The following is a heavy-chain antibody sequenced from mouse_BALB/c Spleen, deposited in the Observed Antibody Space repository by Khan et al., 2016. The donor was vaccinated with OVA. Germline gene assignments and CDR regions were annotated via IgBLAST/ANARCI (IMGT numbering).Heavy chain of an antibody. CDR3: ARGYFFDY. J-gene: IGHJ2*01. V-gene: IGHV1-9*01. CDR1: GYTFSSYW. Sequence: QVQLQQPGAELMKPGASVKVSCKATGYTFSSYWIEWVKQRPGHGLEWIGEILPGTGSTNYNEKFKGKATFTADTSSNTAYMHLSSLTSEDSAIYCCARGYFFDYWGQGTTLTVSS. CDR2: ILPGTGST.